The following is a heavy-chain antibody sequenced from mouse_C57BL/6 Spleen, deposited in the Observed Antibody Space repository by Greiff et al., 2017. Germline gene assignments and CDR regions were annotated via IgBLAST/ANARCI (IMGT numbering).Heavy chain of an antibody. CDR3: ARAYYYGSSPYWYFDV. D-gene: IGHD1-1*01. V-gene: IGHV3-6*01. CDR1: GYSITSGYY. CDR2: ISYDGSN. J-gene: IGHJ1*03. Sequence: ESGPGLVKPSQSLSLTCSVTGYSITSGYYWNWIRQFPGNKLEWMGYISYDGSNNKTPSLKDRIFITRDTSKNQFFMKLNSVTTEDTATYYCARAYYYGSSPYWYFDVWGTGTTVTVSS.